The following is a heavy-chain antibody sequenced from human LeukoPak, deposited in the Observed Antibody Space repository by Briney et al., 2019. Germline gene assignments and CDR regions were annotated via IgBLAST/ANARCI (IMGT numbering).Heavy chain of an antibody. D-gene: IGHD1-26*01. CDR3: TRSWDSGSQGPNVLIDY. Sequence: GESLKISCKGSGCSFTSYWIGWVRQLPGKGLEWMGIIYPGDFDTRYSPSFQGQVTISADKSISTAYLQWSSLKASDTAMYYCTRSWDSGSQGPNVLIDYWGQGTLVTVSS. J-gene: IGHJ4*02. CDR2: IYPGDFDT. CDR1: GCSFTSYW. V-gene: IGHV5-51*01.